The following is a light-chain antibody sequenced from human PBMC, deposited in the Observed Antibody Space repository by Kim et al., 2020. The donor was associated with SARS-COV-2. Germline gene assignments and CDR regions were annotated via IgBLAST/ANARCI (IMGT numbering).Light chain of an antibody. Sequence: QSALTQPPSASGSPGQSVTISCTGTSSDVGGYTYVSWYQQHPGKAPKLLIYEVNKRPSGVPDRFSGSKSGNTASLTVSGLQAEDEADYFCSSFVDNNRVFGGGTQLSVL. J-gene: IGLJ3*02. CDR3: SSFVDNNRV. CDR1: SSDVGGYTY. V-gene: IGLV2-8*01. CDR2: EVN.